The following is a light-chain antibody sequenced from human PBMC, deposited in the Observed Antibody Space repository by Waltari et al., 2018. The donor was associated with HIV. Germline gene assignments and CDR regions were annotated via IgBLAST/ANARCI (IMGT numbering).Light chain of an antibody. Sequence: QSVLTQPPSASGTPGQRVTISCSGSSSNIGSNTVNWYQQLPGTAPKLLIYSNNQQPSGVSNRFSGSKSGNTASLTISGLQAEDEADYYCSSYTTRNTRVFGGGTKLTVL. V-gene: IGLV1-44*01. J-gene: IGLJ2*01. CDR2: SNN. CDR3: SSYTTRNTRV. CDR1: SSNIGSNT.